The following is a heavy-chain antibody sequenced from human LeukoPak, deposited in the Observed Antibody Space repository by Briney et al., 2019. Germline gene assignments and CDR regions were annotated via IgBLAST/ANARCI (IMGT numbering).Heavy chain of an antibody. J-gene: IGHJ3*02. Sequence: SQTLSLTCTVSGGSISSGSYYWRWIRQPAGTGLEWIGRIYTSGSTNYNPSLKSRVTISVDTSKNQFSLKLSSVTAADTAVYYCARITAAKQDAFDIWGQGTMVTVSS. D-gene: IGHD2-2*01. CDR2: IYTSGST. V-gene: IGHV4-61*02. CDR1: GGSISSGSYY. CDR3: ARITAAKQDAFDI.